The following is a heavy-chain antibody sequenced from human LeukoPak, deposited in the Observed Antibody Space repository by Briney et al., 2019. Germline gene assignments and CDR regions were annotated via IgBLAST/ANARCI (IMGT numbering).Heavy chain of an antibody. Sequence: GGSLRLSCAASGFTFSSYSMNWVRQAPGKGLEWVSSISSSSSYIYYADSVKGRFTISRDNAKNSLYLQMNSLRAVDTAVYYCAVYCSSTSCFRTLYGMDVWGQGTTVTVSS. V-gene: IGHV3-21*01. D-gene: IGHD2-2*01. CDR1: GFTFSSYS. CDR2: ISSSSSYI. J-gene: IGHJ6*02. CDR3: AVYCSSTSCFRTLYGMDV.